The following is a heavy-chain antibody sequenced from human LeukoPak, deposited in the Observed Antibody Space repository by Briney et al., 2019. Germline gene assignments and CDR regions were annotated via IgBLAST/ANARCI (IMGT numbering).Heavy chain of an antibody. V-gene: IGHV3-30-3*01. J-gene: IGHJ4*02. CDR3: AGGLVGTSSGWYFDY. CDR2: ISYDGSNK. CDR1: GFTFSSYA. D-gene: IGHD6-19*01. Sequence: PGGSLRLSCAASGFTFSSYAMHWVRQAPGKGLEWVAVISYDGSNKYYADSVKGRFTISRDNSKNTLYLQMNSLRAEDTAVYYCAGGLVGTSSGWYFDYWGQGTLVTVSS.